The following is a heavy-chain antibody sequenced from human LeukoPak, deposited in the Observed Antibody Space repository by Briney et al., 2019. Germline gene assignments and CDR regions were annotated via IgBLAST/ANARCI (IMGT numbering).Heavy chain of an antibody. Sequence: GGSLSLSCAASGFSVSNYYMSWVRQAPGKGQEWVSVIYSGGNTYYTDSVKGRFTISRDNPKNTVFLQMGSLRGEDTAVYYCARCYYDGSGFYYYFDYWGQGTLVTVSS. J-gene: IGHJ4*02. CDR1: GFSVSNYY. D-gene: IGHD3-22*01. V-gene: IGHV3-53*01. CDR3: ARCYYDGSGFYYYFDY. CDR2: IYSGGNT.